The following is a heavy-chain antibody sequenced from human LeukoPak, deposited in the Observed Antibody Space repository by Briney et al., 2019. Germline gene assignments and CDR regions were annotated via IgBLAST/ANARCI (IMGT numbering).Heavy chain of an antibody. CDR1: GYTFTSHY. Sequence: ASVKVSCKASGYTFTSHYMHWVRQATGQGLEWMGIVNPGGGSTSYAQKFQGRVTMTTDTSTSTAYMELRSLRSDDTAVYYCARSEIRHLIVPAAMIGWFDPWGQGTLVTVSS. CDR2: VNPGGGST. V-gene: IGHV1-46*01. D-gene: IGHD2-2*01. J-gene: IGHJ5*02. CDR3: ARSEIRHLIVPAAMIGWFDP.